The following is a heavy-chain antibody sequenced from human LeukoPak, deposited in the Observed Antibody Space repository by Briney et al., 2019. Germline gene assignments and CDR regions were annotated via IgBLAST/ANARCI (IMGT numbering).Heavy chain of an antibody. J-gene: IGHJ4*02. CDR1: GFTFSNYW. CDR2: ISTDGSST. D-gene: IGHD6-19*01. V-gene: IGHV3-74*01. Sequence: PGGSLRLSCAASGFTFSNYWMHWVRQAPGQGLVWVSRISTDGSSTRNADSVKGRFTISRDNAKNTLYLQMNSLRAEDTAVYYCARVTAVAGTSVGVDAWGQGILVTVS. CDR3: ARVTAVAGTSVGVDA.